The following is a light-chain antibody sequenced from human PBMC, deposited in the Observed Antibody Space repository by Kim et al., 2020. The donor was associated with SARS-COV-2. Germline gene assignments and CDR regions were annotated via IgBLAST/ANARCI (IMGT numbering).Light chain of an antibody. CDR3: QQLNSYHIT. CDR2: TAS. CDR1: QGISSH. Sequence: IQLTQSPSSLSASVGDRVTITCRASQGISSHLAWYQQKPGKAPELLIYTASTLQSGVPSRFSGSGSGTDFTLTISSLQPEDFATYYCQQLNSYHITFGQGTRLEIK. J-gene: IGKJ5*01. V-gene: IGKV1-9*01.